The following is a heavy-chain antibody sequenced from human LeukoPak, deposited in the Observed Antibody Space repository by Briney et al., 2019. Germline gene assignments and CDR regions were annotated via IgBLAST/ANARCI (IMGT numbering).Heavy chain of an antibody. Sequence: GGSLRLSCAASGFTFSSYAMSWVRLAPGKGLEWVANIKQDGSEKYYVDSVKGRFTISRDNAKNSLYLQMNSLRAEDTAVYYCASLWFGDYWGQGTLVTVSS. CDR3: ASLWFGDY. CDR1: GFTFSSYA. D-gene: IGHD3-10*01. CDR2: IKQDGSEK. V-gene: IGHV3-7*03. J-gene: IGHJ4*02.